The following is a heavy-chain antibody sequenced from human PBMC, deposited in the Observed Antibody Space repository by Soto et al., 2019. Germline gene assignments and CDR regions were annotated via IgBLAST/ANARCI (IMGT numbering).Heavy chain of an antibody. D-gene: IGHD6-13*01. Sequence: QITLKESGPTLVKPTQTLTLTCTFSGFSLSTSGVGVGWIRQPPGKALEWLALIYWDDDKRYSPSLKSRLTITKDTSNNQVVLTMTNMDPVDTATYYCALYSSSWSYDYWGQGTLVTVSS. CDR2: IYWDDDK. CDR3: ALYSSSWSYDY. V-gene: IGHV2-5*02. J-gene: IGHJ4*02. CDR1: GFSLSTSGVG.